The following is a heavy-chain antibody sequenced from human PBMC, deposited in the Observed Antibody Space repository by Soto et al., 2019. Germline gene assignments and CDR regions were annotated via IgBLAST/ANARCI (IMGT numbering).Heavy chain of an antibody. Sequence: SVKVSCKASGGTFSSYAISWVRQAPGQGLEWMGGIIPIFGTANYAQKFQGRVTITADKSTSTAYMELSSLRSEDTAVYYCATPPRYCSSTSCRTYWYFDLWGRGTLVTVSS. J-gene: IGHJ2*01. CDR3: ATPPRYCSSTSCRTYWYFDL. V-gene: IGHV1-69*06. D-gene: IGHD2-2*01. CDR1: GGTFSSYA. CDR2: IIPIFGTA.